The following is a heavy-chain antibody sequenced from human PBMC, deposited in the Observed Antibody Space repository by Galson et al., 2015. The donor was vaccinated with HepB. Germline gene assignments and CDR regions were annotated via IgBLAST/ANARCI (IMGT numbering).Heavy chain of an antibody. CDR2: ISDNGGST. Sequence: SLRLSCAASGITFSSYAMSWVRQAPGKGLEWVSVISDNGGSTYYADSVKGRFTISRDYSKNTLYLEMNSLRAEDTAVYYCAKVRDHLRGYFDYWGQGTLVTVSS. CDR1: GITFSSYA. V-gene: IGHV3-23*01. D-gene: IGHD1-14*01. J-gene: IGHJ4*02. CDR3: AKVRDHLRGYFDY.